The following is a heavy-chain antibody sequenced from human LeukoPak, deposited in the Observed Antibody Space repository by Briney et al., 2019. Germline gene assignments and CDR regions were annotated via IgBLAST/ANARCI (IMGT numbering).Heavy chain of an antibody. CDR2: ISGSSSYI. CDR3: AKVQDGSATWYEYFQH. D-gene: IGHD5-24*01. Sequence: GGSLRLSCGASGFNFNIYTMNGVRPTPEKGREWVASISGSSSYIYYADSVKGRFTISRDNAKNSLSLHMDRLRDEDTAVNYCAKVQDGSATWYEYFQHWGQGTLVTVSS. J-gene: IGHJ1*01. V-gene: IGHV3-21*01. CDR1: GFNFNIYT.